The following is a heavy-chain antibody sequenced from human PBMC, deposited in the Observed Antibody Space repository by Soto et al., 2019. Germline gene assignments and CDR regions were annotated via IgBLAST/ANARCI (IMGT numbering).Heavy chain of an antibody. CDR3: ARDHRSSSWLWRSDL. V-gene: IGHV4-59*01. CDR1: GGSISSYY. CDR2: IYYSGST. D-gene: IGHD6-13*01. Sequence: QVQLQESGPGLVKPSETLSLTCTVSGGSISSYYWGWIRQPPGKGLEWIGYIYYSGSTTYNPSLKSRVTISVDTSKNQFSLQLSSVTAADTAVYYCARDHRSSSWLWRSDLWGQGTIVTVSS. J-gene: IGHJ3*01.